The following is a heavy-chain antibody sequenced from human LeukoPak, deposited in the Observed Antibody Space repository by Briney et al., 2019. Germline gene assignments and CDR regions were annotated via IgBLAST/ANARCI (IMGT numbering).Heavy chain of an antibody. V-gene: IGHV3-21*01. J-gene: IGHJ4*02. CDR3: ATETIGRHYDY. D-gene: IGHD1-14*01. Sequence: GGSLRLSCAASGFTFSSCGFNWVRQAPGKGLERVSSIGPTGTDRYYADSVRGRFTISRDNAKNSMYLQMDSLRDEDTAVYYCATETIGRHYDYWGQGTLLTVSS. CDR2: IGPTGTDR. CDR1: GFTFSSCG.